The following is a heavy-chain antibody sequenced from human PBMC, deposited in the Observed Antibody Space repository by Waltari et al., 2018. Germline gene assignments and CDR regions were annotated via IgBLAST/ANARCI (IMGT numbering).Heavy chain of an antibody. CDR2: IYHSGST. D-gene: IGHD1-20*01. V-gene: IGHV4-38-2*01. J-gene: IGHJ4*02. Sequence: QVQLQESGPGLVKPSETLSLTCRVSGYSISSGYYWGWIRQPPGKGLEWIGSIYHSGSTYCKPSLQSRVSISVDTSKNQFSLKLSSVTAADTAVYYCARSGYTWNDHFDYWGQGTLVTVSS. CDR1: GYSISSGYY. CDR3: ARSGYTWNDHFDY.